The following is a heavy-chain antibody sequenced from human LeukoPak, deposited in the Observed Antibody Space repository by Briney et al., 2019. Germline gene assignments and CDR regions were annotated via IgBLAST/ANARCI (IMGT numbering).Heavy chain of an antibody. CDR1: GFAFSTYW. V-gene: IGHV3-7*01. Sequence: QAGGSLRLSCAASGFAFSTYWMGWVRQAPGKGLGWVGNINQEGSVKHYVDSVRGRFTLSRDNTRNSVYLQMNAMRVEDTAVYYCTRDFVFWGQGTLVTASS. D-gene: IGHD3-3*01. J-gene: IGHJ4*02. CDR2: INQEGSVK. CDR3: TRDFVF.